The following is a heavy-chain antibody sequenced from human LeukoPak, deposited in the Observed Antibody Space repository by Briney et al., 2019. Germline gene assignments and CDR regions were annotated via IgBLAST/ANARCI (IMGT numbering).Heavy chain of an antibody. CDR2: ISGSGGAT. D-gene: IGHD3-3*01. Sequence: PGGSLRLSCVGSGFRFSSYAMSWVRQAPGKGLEWVSGISGSGGATYYIGPAKGRFTISRDNSKNTLYLQMSDLRAEDTAVYYCAKGYDDFGSNYFCAFDVWGHGTVVTVSS. J-gene: IGHJ3*01. CDR3: AKGYDDFGSNYFCAFDV. CDR1: GFRFSSYA. V-gene: IGHV3-23*01.